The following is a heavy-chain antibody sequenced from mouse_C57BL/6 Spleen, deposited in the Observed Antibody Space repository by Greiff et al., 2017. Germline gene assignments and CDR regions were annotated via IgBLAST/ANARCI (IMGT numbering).Heavy chain of an antibody. D-gene: IGHD3-2*02. J-gene: IGHJ3*01. Sequence: EVKLVESGGGLVKPGGSLKLSCAASGFTFSDYGMHWVRQAPEKGLEWVAYISSGSSTIYYADPVKGRFTISRDNAKNTLFLQMTSLRSEDTAMXYCARGGQLRLAWFAYWGQGTLVTVSA. CDR3: ARGGQLRLAWFAY. CDR2: ISSGSSTI. V-gene: IGHV5-17*01. CDR1: GFTFSDYG.